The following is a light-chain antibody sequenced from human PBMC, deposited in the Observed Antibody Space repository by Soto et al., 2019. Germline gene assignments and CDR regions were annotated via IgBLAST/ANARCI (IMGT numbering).Light chain of an antibody. CDR2: EVS. J-gene: IGKJ2*01. CDR3: MQGGT. V-gene: IGKV2-29*03. Sequence: DIVKTQSPLFLSVTPGEPASISCKSSQSLLRSSGKTYLHWYLQRPGQSPQLLIYEVSNRFSGVPDRISGSGSGTDFTLTISRVEAEDAGVYYCMQGGTSGQGTKLEIK. CDR1: QSLLRSSGKTY.